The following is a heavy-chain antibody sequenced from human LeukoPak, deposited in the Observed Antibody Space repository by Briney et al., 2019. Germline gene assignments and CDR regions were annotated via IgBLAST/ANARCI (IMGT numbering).Heavy chain of an antibody. CDR1: GYTFTSYY. Sequence: APVKVSCKASGYTFTSYYMHWVRQAPGQGLEWMGIINPSGGSASYAQKFQGRVTMTRDTSTSTVYMELSSLRSEDTAVYYCARDLPYYDILTGYVPGAFDIWGQGTMVTVSS. J-gene: IGHJ3*02. CDR2: INPSGGSA. D-gene: IGHD3-9*01. CDR3: ARDLPYYDILTGYVPGAFDI. V-gene: IGHV1-46*01.